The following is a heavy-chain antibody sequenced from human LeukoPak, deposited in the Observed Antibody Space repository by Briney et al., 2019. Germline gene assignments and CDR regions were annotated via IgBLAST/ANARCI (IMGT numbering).Heavy chain of an antibody. V-gene: IGHV3-30*02. J-gene: IGHJ5*02. CDR2: IRYDGSNK. D-gene: IGHD4-17*01. Sequence: GGSLRLSCAASGFTFSTYGMHWVRQAPGKGLEWVAFIRYDGSNKYYADSVKGRFTISRDNSKNTLYLQMNSLRAEDTAVYYCAKDGPRYDYGAAYNWFDPWGQGTLVTVSS. CDR1: GFTFSTYG. CDR3: AKDGPRYDYGAAYNWFDP.